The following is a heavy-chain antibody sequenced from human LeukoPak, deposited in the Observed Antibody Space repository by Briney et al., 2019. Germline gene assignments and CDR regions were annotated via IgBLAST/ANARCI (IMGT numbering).Heavy chain of an antibody. CDR2: IKPSGGST. Sequence: ASVKVSCKASGYTFTSYNMHWVRQAPGQGLEWMGIIKPSGGSTTYAQKFQGRVTMTRDMSTSTAYMELRSLRSDDTAVYYCARGDYGDGYWGQGTLVTVSS. D-gene: IGHD4-17*01. V-gene: IGHV1-46*01. J-gene: IGHJ4*02. CDR3: ARGDYGDGY. CDR1: GYTFTSYN.